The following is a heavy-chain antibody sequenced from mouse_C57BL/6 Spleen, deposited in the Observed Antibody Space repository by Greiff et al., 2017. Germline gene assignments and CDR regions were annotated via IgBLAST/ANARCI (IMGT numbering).Heavy chain of an antibody. V-gene: IGHV1-15*01. J-gene: IGHJ2*01. CDR2: IDPETGGT. CDR3: TAQATPDY. CDR1: GYTFTDYE. Sequence: QVHVKQSGAELVRPGASVTLSCKASGYTFTDYEMHWVKQTPVHGLEWIGAIDPETGGTAYNQKFKGKAILTADKSSSTAYMELRSLTSEDSAVYYCTAQATPDYWGQGTTLTVSS. D-gene: IGHD3-2*02.